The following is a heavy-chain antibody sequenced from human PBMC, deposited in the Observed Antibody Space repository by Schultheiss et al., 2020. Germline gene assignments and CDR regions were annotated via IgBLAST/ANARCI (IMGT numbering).Heavy chain of an antibody. Sequence: GGSLRLSCTASGFTFGDYAMSWVRQAPGKGLEWVANIKQDGSEKYYVDSVKGRFTISRDNSKNTLYLQMNSLRAEDTAVYYCASLPPDYWGQGTLVTVSS. CDR1: GFTFGDYA. J-gene: IGHJ4*02. CDR2: IKQDGSEK. D-gene: IGHD5/OR15-5a*01. CDR3: ASLPPDY. V-gene: IGHV3-7*01.